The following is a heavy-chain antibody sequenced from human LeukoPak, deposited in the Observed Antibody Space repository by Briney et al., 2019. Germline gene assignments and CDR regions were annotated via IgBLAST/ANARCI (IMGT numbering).Heavy chain of an antibody. D-gene: IGHD3-3*01. Sequence: GGSLRLSCAASGFTFSTYAMSWVRQAPGKGLEWVSAISGSGGSTDYADFVKGRFTISRDNSKNTLYLQINSLRVEDTAVYYCAKQPSDFWSGAAFDYWGQGTLVTVSS. CDR1: GFTFSTYA. V-gene: IGHV3-23*01. J-gene: IGHJ4*02. CDR2: ISGSGGST. CDR3: AKQPSDFWSGAAFDY.